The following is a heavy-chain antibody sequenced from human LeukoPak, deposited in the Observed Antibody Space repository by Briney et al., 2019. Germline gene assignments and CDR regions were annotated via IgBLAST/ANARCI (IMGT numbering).Heavy chain of an antibody. V-gene: IGHV4-59*01. CDR1: GGSIGSYY. J-gene: IGHJ5*02. Sequence: SETLSLTCTVPGGSIGSYYWSWIRQPPGKGLEWIGYIYYSGSTNYNPSLKSRVTISVDTSKNQFSLKLSSVTAADTAVYYCAREIRYGDYTGYDPWGQGTLVTVSS. D-gene: IGHD4-17*01. CDR2: IYYSGST. CDR3: AREIRYGDYTGYDP.